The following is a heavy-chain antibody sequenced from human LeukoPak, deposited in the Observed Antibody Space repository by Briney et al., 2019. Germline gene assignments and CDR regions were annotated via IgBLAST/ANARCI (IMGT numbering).Heavy chain of an antibody. Sequence: GGSLRLSCAASGFTFNTYSMNWVRQAPGKGLEWVSSISSSSTYIYYADSVKGRVTISRDNAKNSLYLQMNSLGGEDTAVYYCARGFYDTLTGPDYWGQGTLVTVSS. CDR2: ISSSSTYI. CDR3: ARGFYDTLTGPDY. D-gene: IGHD3-9*01. CDR1: GFTFNTYS. V-gene: IGHV3-21*01. J-gene: IGHJ4*02.